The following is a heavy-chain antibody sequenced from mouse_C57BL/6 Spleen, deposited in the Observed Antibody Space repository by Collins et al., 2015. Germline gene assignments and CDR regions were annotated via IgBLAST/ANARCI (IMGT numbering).Heavy chain of an antibody. CDR2: INTYSGVP. CDR3: ARSDYGNYYFDY. D-gene: IGHD2-1*01. J-gene: IGHJ2*01. CDR1: GYTFTTYG. Sequence: QIQLVQSGPELKKPGETVKISCKASGYTFTTYGMSWVKQAPGKGLKWMGWINTYSGVPTYADDFKGRFAFSLETSASTAYLQINNLKNEDTATYFCARSDYGNYYFDYWGQGTTLTVSS. V-gene: IGHV9-3*01.